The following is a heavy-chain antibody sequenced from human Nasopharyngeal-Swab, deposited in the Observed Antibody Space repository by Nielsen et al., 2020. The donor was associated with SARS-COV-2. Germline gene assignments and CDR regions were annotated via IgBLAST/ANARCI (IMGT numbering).Heavy chain of an antibody. CDR2: ISPYNGNT. V-gene: IGHV1-18*01. CDR3: ARGRYCTSVNCYAKINDY. J-gene: IGHJ4*02. Sequence: SVKVSCKASGYTFASYGINWVRQAPGQGLEWMGWISPYNGNTNYAERFQGRVTMTTDTSTNTAYMELRGLRSADTAVYYCARGRYCTSVNCYAKINDYWGQGTLVTVSS. D-gene: IGHD2-2*01. CDR1: GYTFASYG.